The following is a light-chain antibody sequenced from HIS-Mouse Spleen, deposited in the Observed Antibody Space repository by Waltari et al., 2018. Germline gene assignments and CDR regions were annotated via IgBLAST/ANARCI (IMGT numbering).Light chain of an antibody. CDR2: EGS. CDR1: SSDVGSYNL. V-gene: IGLV2-23*03. J-gene: IGLJ2*01. CDR3: CSYAGSSTFAV. Sequence: QSALTQPASVSGSPGQSITISCPGTSSDVGSYNLVSWYQQHPGKAPKLMIYEGSKRPSGVSNRFSGSKSGNTASLTISGLQAEDEADYYCCSYAGSSTFAVFGGGTKLTVL.